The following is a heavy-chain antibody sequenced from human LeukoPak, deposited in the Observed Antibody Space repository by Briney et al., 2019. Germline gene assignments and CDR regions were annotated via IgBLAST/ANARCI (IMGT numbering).Heavy chain of an antibody. CDR2: IYYSGST. J-gene: IGHJ4*02. Sequence: SDTLSLTCTVSGVSISSSSYYWGWIRQPPGKGLEWIGSIYYSGSTYYNPSLKSRVTISVDTSKNQFSLKLSSVTAADTAVYYCATSSGWSYHFDYWGQGTLVTVSS. V-gene: IGHV4-39*01. D-gene: IGHD6-19*01. CDR1: GVSISSSSYY. CDR3: ATSSGWSYHFDY.